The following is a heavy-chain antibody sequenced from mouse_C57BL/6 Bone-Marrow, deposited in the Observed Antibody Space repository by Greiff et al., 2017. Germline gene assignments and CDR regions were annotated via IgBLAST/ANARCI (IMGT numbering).Heavy chain of an antibody. V-gene: IGHV1-55*01. CDR2: IYPGGGST. CDR3: ARRAVVATGSDY. J-gene: IGHJ2*01. Sequence: QVQLQQPGAELVKPGASVKMSCKASGYTFTSYWITWVKQRPGQGLEWIGNIYPGGGSTNYNEKFKSKATLTVDKSSSTAYMQLSSLTSEDSAVYYCARRAVVATGSDYWGQGTTLTVSS. CDR1: GYTFTSYW. D-gene: IGHD1-1*01.